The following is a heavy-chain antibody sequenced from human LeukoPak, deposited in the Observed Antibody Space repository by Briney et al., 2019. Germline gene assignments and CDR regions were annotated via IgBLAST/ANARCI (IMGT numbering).Heavy chain of an antibody. Sequence: GESLKISCKGSGYSFTTYWIGWLRQMPGKGLEWMGIIYPGDSDTRYGPSFQGQVTISADKSISTAYLQWSSLKASDSAMYYCARSESSGWPFDYWGQGTLVTVSS. D-gene: IGHD6-19*01. J-gene: IGHJ4*02. CDR1: GYSFTTYW. CDR3: ARSESSGWPFDY. CDR2: IYPGDSDT. V-gene: IGHV5-51*01.